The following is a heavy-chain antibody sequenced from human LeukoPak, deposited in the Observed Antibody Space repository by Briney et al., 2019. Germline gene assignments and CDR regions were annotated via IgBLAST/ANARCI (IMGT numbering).Heavy chain of an antibody. V-gene: IGHV4-39*01. D-gene: IGHD3-16*02. CDR1: GGSIGSSSYY. CDR3: ARHYDYVWGSYRYTVNWFDP. J-gene: IGHJ5*02. CDR2: IYYSGST. Sequence: SETLSLTCTVSGGSIGSSSYYWGWIRQPPGKGLEWIGSIYYSGSTYYNPSLKSRVTISVDTSKNQFSLKLSSVTAADTAVYYCARHYDYVWGSYRYTVNWFDPWGQGTLVTVSS.